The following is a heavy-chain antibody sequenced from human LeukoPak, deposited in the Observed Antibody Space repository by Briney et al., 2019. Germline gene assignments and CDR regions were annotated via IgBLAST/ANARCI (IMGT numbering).Heavy chain of an antibody. J-gene: IGHJ3*02. CDR2: IKQDGSEI. V-gene: IGHV3-7*01. CDR1: GFIFSSYW. CDR3: ARDLGDIVVGGAFDI. Sequence: GGSLRLSCAASGFIFSSYWMSWVRQAPGKGLEWVANIKQDGSEIYYVDSVEGRFTISRDNAKNSLYLQMSSLRVEDTAVYYCARDLGDIVVGGAFDIWGQGTMVTVSS. D-gene: IGHD2-2*01.